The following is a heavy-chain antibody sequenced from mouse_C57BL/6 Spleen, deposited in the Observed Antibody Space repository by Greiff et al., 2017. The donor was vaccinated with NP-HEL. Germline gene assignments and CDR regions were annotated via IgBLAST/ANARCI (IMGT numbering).Heavy chain of an antibody. CDR3: ARGHYDGVSLGFDY. D-gene: IGHD1-2*01. J-gene: IGHJ2*01. CDR2: IYPGDGDT. V-gene: IGHV1-82*01. CDR1: GYAFSSSW. Sequence: QVQLQQSGPELVKPGASVKISCKASGYAFSSSWMNWVKQRPGKGLEWIGRIYPGDGDTNYNGKFKGKATLTADKSSSTAYMQLSSLTSEDSAVYFCARGHYDGVSLGFDYWGQGTTLTVSS.